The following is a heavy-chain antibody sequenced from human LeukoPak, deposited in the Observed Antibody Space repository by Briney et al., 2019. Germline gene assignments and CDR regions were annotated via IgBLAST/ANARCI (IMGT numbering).Heavy chain of an antibody. CDR3: ARERRSPAAMMDY. Sequence: PSETLSLTCTVSGGSISSYYWSWIRQPAGKGLEWIGRIYSSGSTNYNPSLKSRVTLSVDTSKNQFSLKLSFMTAADTAVYYCARERRSPAAMMDYWGQGTLVTVSS. D-gene: IGHD2-2*01. J-gene: IGHJ4*02. CDR2: IYSSGST. V-gene: IGHV4-4*07. CDR1: GGSISSYY.